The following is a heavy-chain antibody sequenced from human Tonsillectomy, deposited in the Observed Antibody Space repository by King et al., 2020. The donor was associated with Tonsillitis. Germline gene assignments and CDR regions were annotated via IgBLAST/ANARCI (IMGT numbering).Heavy chain of an antibody. D-gene: IGHD6-19*01. CDR2: IKPDSGGT. J-gene: IGHJ4*02. V-gene: IGHV1-2*07. CDR1: GYTFTGYS. CDR3: ARETGGWRAFDY. Sequence: VQLVESGAEVKKPGVSVKVSCKASGYTFTGYSVHWVRQAPGQGLEWMGWIKPDSGGTNYAHKFDGRVTMTTDTSISTAYMELTGLRPDDTAVYYCARETGGWRAFDYWGQGVLVTVSS.